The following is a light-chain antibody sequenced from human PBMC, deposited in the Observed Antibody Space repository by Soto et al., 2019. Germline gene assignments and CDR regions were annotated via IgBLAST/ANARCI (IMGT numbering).Light chain of an antibody. Sequence: EFVLTKSPATLSLPPRERAHLSCRASQSVSSYLAWYQQKPGQAPRLLIYGASNRATGIPDRFSGSGSGTDFTLTISRLEPEDFVVYCCQQYGSSGTFGQRSMV. V-gene: IGKV3-20*01. J-gene: IGKJ1*01. CDR1: QSVSSY. CDR3: QQYGSSGT. CDR2: GAS.